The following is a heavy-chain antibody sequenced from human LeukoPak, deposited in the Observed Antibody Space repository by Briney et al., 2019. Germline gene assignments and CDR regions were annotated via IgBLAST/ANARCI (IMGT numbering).Heavy chain of an antibody. D-gene: IGHD3-10*01. V-gene: IGHV1-8*01. Sequence: GASVKVSCKASGYTFTRYDINWVRQATGQGLEWMGWMNPNSGDTGYAQEFQGRVTMTRDISIITAYMELSSLTSEDTAVYFCSRRKPTSGAQYWFDPWGQGTLVTVSS. CDR2: MNPNSGDT. J-gene: IGHJ5*02. CDR1: GYTFTRYD. CDR3: SRRKPTSGAQYWFDP.